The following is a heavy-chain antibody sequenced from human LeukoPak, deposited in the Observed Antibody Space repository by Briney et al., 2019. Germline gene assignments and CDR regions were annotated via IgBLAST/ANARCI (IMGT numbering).Heavy chain of an antibody. D-gene: IGHD5-18*01. CDR3: ARGESGYTYGSDY. CDR1: GGSISGYY. J-gene: IGHJ4*02. Sequence: SETLSLTCTVSGGSISGYYWSWIRQPPGKGLEWIGYIYYSGSTNYNPSLKSRVTISVDTSKNQFSLKLSSVTAADTAMYYCARGESGYTYGSDYWGQGTLVTVSS. CDR2: IYYSGST. V-gene: IGHV4-59*01.